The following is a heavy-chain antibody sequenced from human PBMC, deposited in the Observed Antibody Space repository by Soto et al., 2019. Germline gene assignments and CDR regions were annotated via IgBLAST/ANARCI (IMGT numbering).Heavy chain of an antibody. D-gene: IGHD6-13*01. CDR1: GFTFSSYA. Sequence: GGSLRLSCAASGFTFSSYAMHWVRQAPGKGLEWVAVISYDGSNKYYADSVKGRFTISRDNSKNTLYLQMNSLRAEDTAVYYCLTTSGEAAAGTEYYYYGMDVWGQGTTVTVSS. CDR3: LTTSGEAAAGTEYYYYGMDV. V-gene: IGHV3-30-3*01. J-gene: IGHJ6*02. CDR2: ISYDGSNK.